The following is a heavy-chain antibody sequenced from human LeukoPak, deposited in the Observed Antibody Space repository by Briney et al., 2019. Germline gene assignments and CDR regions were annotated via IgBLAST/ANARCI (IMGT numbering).Heavy chain of an antibody. CDR2: IRQDGGEK. CDR1: GFTFSSYA. CDR3: ARDGTAAGLYFDL. Sequence: PGRSLRLSCAASGFTFSSYAMHWVRQAPGKGLEWVASIRQDGGEKYYVDSVKGRFTISRDNTKNSLYLQMSALRAEDTAVYYCARDGTAAGLYFDLWGQGTLVTVSS. D-gene: IGHD6-13*01. J-gene: IGHJ4*01. V-gene: IGHV3-7*01.